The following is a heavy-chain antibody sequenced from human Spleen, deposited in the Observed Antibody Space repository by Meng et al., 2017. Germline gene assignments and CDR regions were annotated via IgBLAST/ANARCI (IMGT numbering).Heavy chain of an antibody. V-gene: IGHV4-39*07. D-gene: IGHD3-3*01. CDR2: INHSGST. J-gene: IGHJ6*02. Sequence: SETLSLTCTVSGGSISSSSYYWGWIRQPPGKGLEWIGEINHSGSTNYNPSLKSRVTISVDTSKNQFSLKLSSVTAADTAVYYCARGGGITIFGVLIHGMDVWGHGTTVTVSS. CDR1: GGSISSSSYY. CDR3: ARGGGITIFGVLIHGMDV.